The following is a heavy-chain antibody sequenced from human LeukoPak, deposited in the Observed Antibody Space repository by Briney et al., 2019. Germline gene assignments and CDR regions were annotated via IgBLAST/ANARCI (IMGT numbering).Heavy chain of an antibody. CDR1: GYTFTSYD. D-gene: IGHD6-13*01. CDR3: ARAPSSYSSSWYWG. V-gene: IGHV1-18*01. Sequence: GASVKVSCKASGYTFTSYDINWVRQATGQGLEWLGWINTYNGRTNYVEKLQDRVAVTTDTSTSTVYMELRSLRSDDTAVYYCARAPSSYSSSWYWGWGQGTLVTVSS. J-gene: IGHJ4*02. CDR2: INTYNGRT.